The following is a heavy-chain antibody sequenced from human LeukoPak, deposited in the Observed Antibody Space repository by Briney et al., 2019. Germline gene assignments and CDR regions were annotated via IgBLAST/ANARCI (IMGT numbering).Heavy chain of an antibody. V-gene: IGHV4-59*11. D-gene: IGHD5-18*01. J-gene: IGHJ4*02. CDR1: GASITSHH. CDR3: ATIKRGSIFGYFDF. Sequence: SETLSLTCTVSGASITSHHWSWIRQTPGKGLEWIAYLYDTVGTKDNPSLKSRLTLSADTSKNQFPLRLSSVTAADTAVYYCATIKRGSIFGYFDFWGQGIKVTVSS. CDR2: LYDTVGT.